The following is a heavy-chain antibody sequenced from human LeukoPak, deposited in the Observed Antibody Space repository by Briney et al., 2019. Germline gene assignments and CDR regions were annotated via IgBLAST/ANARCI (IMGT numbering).Heavy chain of an antibody. V-gene: IGHV4-34*01. D-gene: IGHD1-7*01. CDR2: VNDSGGT. Sequence: SETLSLTCAVYIDSFTNYYWNWIRQTPGKGLEWIGEVNDSGGTNINPSLRSRVILSVDTSKNQFSLKLISVTAADTAVYYCAKNYWNYPYYFDYWGQGTLVTVSS. J-gene: IGHJ4*02. CDR3: AKNYWNYPYYFDY. CDR1: IDSFTNYY.